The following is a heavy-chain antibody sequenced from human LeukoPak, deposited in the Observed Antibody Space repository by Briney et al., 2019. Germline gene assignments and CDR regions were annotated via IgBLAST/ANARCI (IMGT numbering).Heavy chain of an antibody. CDR2: INHSGST. J-gene: IGHJ3*02. Sequence: SETLSLTCAVYGGSFSGYYWSWIRQRPGKGLEGIGEINHSGSTNYNPSLKSRVTISVDTSKNQFSLKLSSVTAADTAVYYCARHSNPQYCSGGSCYSGGDAFDIWGQGTMVTVSS. CDR3: ARHSNPQYCSGGSCYSGGDAFDI. V-gene: IGHV4-34*01. D-gene: IGHD2-15*01. CDR1: GGSFSGYY.